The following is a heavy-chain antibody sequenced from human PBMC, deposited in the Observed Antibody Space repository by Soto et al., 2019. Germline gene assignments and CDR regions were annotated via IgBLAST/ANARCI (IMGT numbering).Heavy chain of an antibody. V-gene: IGHV1-3*01. Sequence: GASVKVSCKASGYTFTSYSMHWVRQAPGQRLVWRGWINAGSGNTSYAQKFQCRDTMTRDTSTSTVYMELSSLRSEDTAVYYCVRFSNSGYDLSRYYYGMDVWGQGTTVTVSS. CDR3: VRFSNSGYDLSRYYYGMDV. CDR1: GYTFTSYS. J-gene: IGHJ6*02. D-gene: IGHD5-12*01. CDR2: INAGSGNT.